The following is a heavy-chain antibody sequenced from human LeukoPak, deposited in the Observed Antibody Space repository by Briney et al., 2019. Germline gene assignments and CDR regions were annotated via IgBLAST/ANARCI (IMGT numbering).Heavy chain of an antibody. V-gene: IGHV3-20*04. J-gene: IGHJ4*02. Sequence: PGGSLRLSCAASGFTFDDYGMSWVRQAPGKGLEWVSGINWNGGSTGYADSVKGRFTISRDNAKNSLYLQMNSLRVEDTAVYYCARDVTGSGYLDYWGQGTLVTASS. D-gene: IGHD6-19*01. CDR2: INWNGGST. CDR3: ARDVTGSGYLDY. CDR1: GFTFDDYG.